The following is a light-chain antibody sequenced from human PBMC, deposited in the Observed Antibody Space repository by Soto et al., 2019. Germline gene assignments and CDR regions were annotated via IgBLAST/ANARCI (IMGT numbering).Light chain of an antibody. Sequence: QSVLTQPASVSGSPGQSLPISFTGTSSHVGSYNLVSWYQPHPGKAPKLMIYEGSKRPSGVSNRFSGSKSGNTASLTISGLNAEDEADYYCCSYAGSSTFVFGTGTKLTVL. CDR2: EGS. V-gene: IGLV2-23*03. CDR3: CSYAGSSTFV. J-gene: IGLJ1*01. CDR1: SSHVGSYNL.